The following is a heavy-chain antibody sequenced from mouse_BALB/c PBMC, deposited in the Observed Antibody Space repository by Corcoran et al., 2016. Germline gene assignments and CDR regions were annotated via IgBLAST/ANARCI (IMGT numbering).Heavy chain of an antibody. CDR3: ATGAWFAY. CDR2: INTNTGEP. V-gene: IGHV9-3*02. Sequence: QIQLVQSGPELKKPGETVKISCKASGYTFTNYGMNWVKQAPGKGLKWMGWINTNTGEPTYAEEFKGRFAFSLETSASTAYLQINNLKNEYTATYCCATGAWFAYWGQGTLVTVSA. J-gene: IGHJ3*01. D-gene: IGHD4-1*01. CDR1: GYTFTNYG.